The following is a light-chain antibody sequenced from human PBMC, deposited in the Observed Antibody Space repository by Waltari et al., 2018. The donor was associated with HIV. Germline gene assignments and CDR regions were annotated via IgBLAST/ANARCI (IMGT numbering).Light chain of an antibody. CDR2: DND. Sequence: QSVLPQPPSMSAAPGQQVTISCSGSSSKFGNDFVSWYQHLPGAAPKLLIYDNDKRPSGISDRFSGSKSGTSATLGITGLQTGDEADYYCGTWDTSLGAGVFGGGTKLTVL. CDR1: SSKFGNDF. CDR3: GTWDTSLGAGV. V-gene: IGLV1-51*01. J-gene: IGLJ3*02.